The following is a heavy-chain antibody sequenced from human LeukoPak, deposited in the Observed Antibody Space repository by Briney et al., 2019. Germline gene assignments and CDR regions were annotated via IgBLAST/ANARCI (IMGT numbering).Heavy chain of an antibody. CDR2: ISYDGSNK. D-gene: IGHD2-21*02. V-gene: IGHV3-30*18. CDR3: AKKYCGGDCYLGGFDY. J-gene: IGHJ4*02. Sequence: GWSLRLSCAASGFTFSSYGMHWVRQAPGKGLEWVAVISYDGSNKYYADSVKGRFTISRDNSKNTLYLQMNSLRAEDTAVYYCAKKYCGGDCYLGGFDYWGQGTLVTVSS. CDR1: GFTFSSYG.